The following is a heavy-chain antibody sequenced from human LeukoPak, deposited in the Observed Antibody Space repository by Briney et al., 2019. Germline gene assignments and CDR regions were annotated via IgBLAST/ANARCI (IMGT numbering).Heavy chain of an antibody. D-gene: IGHD2-2*01. CDR2: ISSSSSYI. CDR3: ARSPDCSSTSCYPH. Sequence: GGSLRLSCAASGFTFSSYNMNWVRQAPGKGLEWVSSISSSSSYIYYADSVKGRFTISRDNAKNSLYLQMNSLRAEDTAVYYCARSPDCSSTSCYPHWGQGTLVTVSS. J-gene: IGHJ4*02. CDR1: GFTFSSYN. V-gene: IGHV3-21*01.